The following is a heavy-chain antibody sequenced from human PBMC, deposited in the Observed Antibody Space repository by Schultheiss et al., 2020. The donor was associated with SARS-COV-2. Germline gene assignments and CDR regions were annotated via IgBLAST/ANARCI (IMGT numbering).Heavy chain of an antibody. D-gene: IGHD6-13*01. J-gene: IGHJ4*02. V-gene: IGHV3-48*04. CDR3: ARDGTGYFDY. CDR2: ISSSSSTR. Sequence: GGSLRLSCAASGFTFSDYSMNWVRQAPGKGLEWVSYISSSSSTRYYADSVQGRFTISRDNAKNSLYLQMNSLRAEDTAVYYCARDGTGYFDYWGQGTLVTVSS. CDR1: GFTFSDYS.